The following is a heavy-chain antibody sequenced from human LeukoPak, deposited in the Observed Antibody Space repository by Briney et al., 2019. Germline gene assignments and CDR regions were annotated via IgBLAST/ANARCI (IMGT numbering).Heavy chain of an antibody. CDR2: ISYDGSNK. Sequence: PGGSLRLSCAASGFTFSSYAMHWVRQAPGKGPEWVAVISYDGSNKYYADSVRGRFTISRDNSKNTLYLQMNSLRTEDTAVYYCARISPGYFDYWGQGTLVTVSS. J-gene: IGHJ4*02. CDR1: GFTFSSYA. CDR3: ARISPGYFDY. V-gene: IGHV3-30*04.